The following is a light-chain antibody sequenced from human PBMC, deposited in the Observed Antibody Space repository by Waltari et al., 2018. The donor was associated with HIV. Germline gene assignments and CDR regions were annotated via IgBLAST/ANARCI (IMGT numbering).Light chain of an antibody. CDR2: EVS. J-gene: IGLJ1*01. CDR1: SSDVGGYGY. Sequence: QSALTQPASVSGSPGQSITISCTGTSSDVGGYGYVSWYQQHPGKAPELIIFEVSNRPSGVSNRFSGSKSGNTASLTISGLQTEDEADYYCSSYTTSSTLNYVFGSG. V-gene: IGLV2-14*01. CDR3: SSYTTSSTLNYV.